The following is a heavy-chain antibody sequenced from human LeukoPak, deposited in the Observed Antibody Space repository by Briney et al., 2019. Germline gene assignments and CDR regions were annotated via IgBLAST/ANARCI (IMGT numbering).Heavy chain of an antibody. CDR1: GYTFTSYY. V-gene: IGHV1-46*01. J-gene: IGHJ5*02. CDR3: ARAYSGYSIDL. Sequence: ASVKVSCKASGYTFTSYYMHWVRQAPGRGLVWMGIIYPSGGGTSYAQKFQGRVTMTRDTSTSTLYMELSSLTSEDTAAYYCARAYSGYSIDLWGQGTLATVSS. CDR2: IYPSGGGT. D-gene: IGHD3-22*01.